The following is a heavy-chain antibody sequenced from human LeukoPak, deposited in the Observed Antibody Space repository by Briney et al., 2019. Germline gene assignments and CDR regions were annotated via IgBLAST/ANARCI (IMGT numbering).Heavy chain of an antibody. CDR1: GITLSDHY. J-gene: IGHJ5*02. D-gene: IGHD5-18*01. V-gene: IGHV3-11*01. CDR3: ARIHRSNWFDP. CDR2: ITTGGRTM. Sequence: TGGSLRLSCAASGITLSDHYMSWIRQAPGKGPEWVSYITTGGRTMYYADSVRGRFTISGDNAKNSLYLQMNSLRADDTAVYFCARIHRSNWFDPWGQGTLVTVSS.